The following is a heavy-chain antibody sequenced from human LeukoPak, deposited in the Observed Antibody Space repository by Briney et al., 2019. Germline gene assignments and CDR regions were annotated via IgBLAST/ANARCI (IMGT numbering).Heavy chain of an antibody. CDR3: ARTRWELPSFDY. J-gene: IGHJ4*02. CDR1: GFTFSSYA. Sequence: GGSLRLSCAASGFTFSSYAMSWVRQAPGKGLEWVSAISGSGGSTYYADSVKGRFTISRDNSKNTLYLQMNSLRAEDTAVYYCARTRWELPSFDYWGQGTLVTVSS. CDR2: ISGSGGST. D-gene: IGHD1-26*01. V-gene: IGHV3-23*01.